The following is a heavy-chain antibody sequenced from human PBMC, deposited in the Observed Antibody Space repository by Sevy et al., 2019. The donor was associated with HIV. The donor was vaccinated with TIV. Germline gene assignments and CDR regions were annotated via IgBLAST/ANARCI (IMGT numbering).Heavy chain of an antibody. V-gene: IGHV4-59*12. Sequence: SETLSLTCTVSGASISRYYWSWIRQPPGKGLEWIGYIYFSVSTNYTPSLRSRVTISVDTSRNQFSLKLISVTAADTAVYYCARKNCTNGVCFLDYWGPGTLVTVSS. CDR3: ARKNCTNGVCFLDY. J-gene: IGHJ4*02. CDR2: IYFSVST. CDR1: GASISRYY. D-gene: IGHD2-8*01.